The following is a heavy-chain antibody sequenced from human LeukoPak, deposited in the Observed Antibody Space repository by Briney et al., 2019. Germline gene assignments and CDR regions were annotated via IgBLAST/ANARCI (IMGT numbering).Heavy chain of an antibody. J-gene: IGHJ3*02. D-gene: IGHD2-15*01. CDR2: MNDDGTST. CDR3: ARGYCSGGSCYSGDAFVI. Sequence: GGFLRLSCAASGFTFRSYWMHWVRQAPGKGLVWVARMNDDGTSTSYADSVKGRFTISRDNAKNTLYLQMNSLRAEDTAVYYCARGYCSGGSCYSGDAFVIWGQGTMVTVSS. V-gene: IGHV3-74*01. CDR1: GFTFRSYW.